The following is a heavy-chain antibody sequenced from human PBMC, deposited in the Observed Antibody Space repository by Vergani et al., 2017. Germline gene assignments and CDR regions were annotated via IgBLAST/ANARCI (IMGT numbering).Heavy chain of an antibody. V-gene: IGHV4-4*02. J-gene: IGHJ3*02. CDR1: GGSISSSNW. CDR3: ARSSGDYYYDSSGYTYGNAFDI. D-gene: IGHD3-22*01. Sequence: QVQLQESGPGLVKPSGTLSLTCAVSGGSISSSNWWSWVRQPPGKGLEWIGEIYHSGSTNYNPSLKSRVTISVDKSKNQFSLKLSSVTAADTAVYYCARSSGDYYYDSSGYTYGNAFDIWGQGTMVTVSS. CDR2: IYHSGST.